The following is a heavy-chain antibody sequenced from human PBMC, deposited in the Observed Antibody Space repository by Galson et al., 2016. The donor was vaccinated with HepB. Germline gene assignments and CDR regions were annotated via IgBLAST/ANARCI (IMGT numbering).Heavy chain of an antibody. V-gene: IGHV3-7*03. CDR2: INPDGNEK. Sequence: SLRLSCAASGFTFSSYWMTWVRQAPGKGLEWVANINPDGNEKAYVDSVKGRFTMSRDNAKDSLHLQMNSLRAEDTGVYYCVTSQGYWGQGTLVTVSS. CDR1: GFTFSSYW. CDR3: VTSQGY. J-gene: IGHJ4*02.